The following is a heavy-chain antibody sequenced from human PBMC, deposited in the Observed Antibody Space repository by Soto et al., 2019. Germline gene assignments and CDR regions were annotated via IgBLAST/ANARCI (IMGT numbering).Heavy chain of an antibody. J-gene: IGHJ4*02. V-gene: IGHV4-39*02. CDR3: ARLSVGVTGKYFED. D-gene: IGHD2-21*02. CDR1: GGSIINDGFY. Sequence: QLQLQESGPGLVKPSETLSLTCVVSGGSIINDGFYWVWVRQSPENGLQWIASINYHGTTFYRASLRSRSTISVDTSKSLFSLRLISVTAAATAVYYCARLSVGVTGKYFEDWGQGARVTVSS. CDR2: INYHGTT.